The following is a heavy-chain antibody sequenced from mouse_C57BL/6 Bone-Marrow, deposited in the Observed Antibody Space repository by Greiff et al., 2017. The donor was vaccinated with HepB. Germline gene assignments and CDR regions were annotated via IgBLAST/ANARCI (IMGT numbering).Heavy chain of an antibody. Sequence: QVQLQQSGAELVRPGASVTLSCKASGYTFTDYEMHWVKQTPVHGLEWIGAIDPETGGTAYNQKFKGKAILTADKSSSTAYMELRSLTSEDSAVYDCTRGDLYDRHAMDYWGQGTSVTVSS. J-gene: IGHJ4*01. CDR2: IDPETGGT. CDR3: TRGDLYDRHAMDY. V-gene: IGHV1-15*01. CDR1: GYTFTDYE. D-gene: IGHD2-12*01.